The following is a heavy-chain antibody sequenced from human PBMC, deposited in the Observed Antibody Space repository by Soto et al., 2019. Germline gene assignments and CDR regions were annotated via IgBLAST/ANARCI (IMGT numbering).Heavy chain of an antibody. Sequence: TSETLSLTCTVSGGSISSSSYYWGWIRQPPGKGLEWIGSIYYSGNTYYNPSLKSRVTISVDTSKNQFSPKLSSVTAADTAVYYCASLTVLLHWFDPWGQGTLVT. V-gene: IGHV4-39*01. CDR3: ASLTVLLHWFDP. D-gene: IGHD3-10*01. J-gene: IGHJ5*02. CDR1: GGSISSSSYY. CDR2: IYYSGNT.